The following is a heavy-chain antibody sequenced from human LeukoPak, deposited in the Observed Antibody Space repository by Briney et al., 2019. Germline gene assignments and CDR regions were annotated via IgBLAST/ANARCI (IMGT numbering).Heavy chain of an antibody. Sequence: ASVKVSCKASGYTFTGYYMHWVRQAPGQGLEWMGWINPNSGGTNYAQKLQGRVTMTTDTSTSTAYMELRSLRSDDTAVYYCARDHDYYGSGSYYTYWGQGTLVTVSS. CDR1: GYTFTGYY. D-gene: IGHD3-10*01. V-gene: IGHV1-2*02. J-gene: IGHJ4*02. CDR3: ARDHDYYGSGSYYTY. CDR2: INPNSGGT.